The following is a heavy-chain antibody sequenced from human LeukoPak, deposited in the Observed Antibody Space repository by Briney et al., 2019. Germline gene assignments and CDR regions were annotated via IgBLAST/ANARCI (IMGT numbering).Heavy chain of an antibody. Sequence: GGSLRLSCAASGFTFSSYAMSWVRQAPGKGLEWVSTISGSGVGTYYADSVKGRFTISRDNSKNTLYMQMNSLRAEDTAVFYCVKNKDQDRSSYPNWFDPWGQGTLVTVSS. D-gene: IGHD3-22*01. V-gene: IGHV3-23*01. CDR2: ISGSGVGT. J-gene: IGHJ5*02. CDR1: GFTFSSYA. CDR3: VKNKDQDRSSYPNWFDP.